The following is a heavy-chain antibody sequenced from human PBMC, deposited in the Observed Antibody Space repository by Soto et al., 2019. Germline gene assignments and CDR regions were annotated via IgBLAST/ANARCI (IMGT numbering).Heavy chain of an antibody. J-gene: IGHJ6*02. CDR1: AGTFNNYA. Sequence: QEQLVQSGPEVKKPGSSVTFSCKASAGTFNNYAICWVRQAPGQGLEWMGGTIPLFSTSSYAQRFQGRVTITADKSTSTVYMEMSNLKSEATALYYCARAAGRPYYFYGMEVWGQGTMVTVSS. V-gene: IGHV1-69*06. CDR2: TIPLFSTS. D-gene: IGHD3-10*01. CDR3: ARAAGRPYYFYGMEV.